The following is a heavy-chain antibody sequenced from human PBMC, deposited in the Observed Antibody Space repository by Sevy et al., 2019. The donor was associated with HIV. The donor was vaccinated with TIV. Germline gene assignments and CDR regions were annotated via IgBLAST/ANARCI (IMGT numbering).Heavy chain of an antibody. CDR3: AREGCTKPHDY. CDR2: FSFGCGEI. Sequence: GGSLRLSCAASGFTFSKYSMSWVRQPPGKGLEWASPFSFGCGEINYADSVKGRFTISRDNSKSSVYLQMNNLRPEDTAVYYCAREGCTKPHDYWGQGTLVTVSS. CDR1: GFTFSKYS. J-gene: IGHJ4*02. D-gene: IGHD2-8*01. V-gene: IGHV3-23*01.